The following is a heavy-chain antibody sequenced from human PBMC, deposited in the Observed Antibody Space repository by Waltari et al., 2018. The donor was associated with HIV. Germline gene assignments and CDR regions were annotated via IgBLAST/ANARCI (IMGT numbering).Heavy chain of an antibody. Sequence: QVQLQESGPGLVKPSGTLSLTCAVSGGSISSSNWWSWVRQPPGKGLEWIGEIYHSGSTNYNPSLKSRVTISVDKSKNQFSLKLSSVTAADTAVYYCARVSLGYCSGGSCYRDYWGQGTLVTVSS. J-gene: IGHJ4*02. CDR2: IYHSGST. V-gene: IGHV4-4*02. CDR3: ARVSLGYCSGGSCYRDY. D-gene: IGHD2-15*01. CDR1: GGSISSSNW.